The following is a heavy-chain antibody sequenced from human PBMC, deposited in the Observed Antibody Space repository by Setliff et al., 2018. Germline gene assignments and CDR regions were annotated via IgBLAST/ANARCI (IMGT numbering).Heavy chain of an antibody. J-gene: IGHJ6*02. CDR3: ARRYCSGGSCLEYYYYGMDV. CDR2: IIPILGIA. V-gene: IGHV1-69*10. CDR1: GGTFGSYA. D-gene: IGHD2-15*01. Sequence: GASVKVSCKASGGTFGSYAISWVRQAPGQGLEWMGGIIPILGIANYAQKFQGRVTITADKSTSTAYMELSSLRSEDTAVYYCARRYCSGGSCLEYYYYGMDVWGQGTTVTVSS.